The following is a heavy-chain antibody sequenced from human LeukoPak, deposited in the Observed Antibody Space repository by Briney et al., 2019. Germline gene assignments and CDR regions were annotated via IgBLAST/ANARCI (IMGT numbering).Heavy chain of an antibody. CDR1: GGTFSSYA. Sequence: GASVKVSCKASGGTFSSYAISWVRQAPGQGLEWMGGIIPIFGTANYAQKFQGRVTITTDESTSTAYMELSSLRSEDTAVYYCATNGESDGSYYYYGMDVWGQGTTVTVSS. V-gene: IGHV1-69*05. D-gene: IGHD7-27*01. CDR3: ATNGESDGSYYYYGMDV. CDR2: IIPIFGTA. J-gene: IGHJ6*02.